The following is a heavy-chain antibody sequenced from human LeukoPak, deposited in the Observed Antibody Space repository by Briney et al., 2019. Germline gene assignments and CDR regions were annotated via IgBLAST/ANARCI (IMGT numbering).Heavy chain of an antibody. CDR3: ATDDYRGLGY. Sequence: GGSLRLSCTISGIIFRNYWIHWVRQAPGKGLVWVSHITQDGSSTFYADSVKGRFTTSRDNAKNTVFLQMNSLTAEDTGVYYCATDDYRGLGYWGQGILVTVSS. J-gene: IGHJ4*02. CDR1: GIIFRNYW. CDR2: ITQDGSST. V-gene: IGHV3-74*01. D-gene: IGHD4-11*01.